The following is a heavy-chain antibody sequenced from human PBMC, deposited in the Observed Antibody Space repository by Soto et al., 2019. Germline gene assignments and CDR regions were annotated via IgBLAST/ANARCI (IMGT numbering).Heavy chain of an antibody. J-gene: IGHJ4*02. Sequence: EVQLLESGGGLVQPGGSLRLSCAASGFTFSSYAMSWVRQAPGMGLEWVSAISGSGGSTYYADSVKGRFTISRDNSKNTLYLQMNSLRAEDTAVYYCAKGTYYDFWSGYSYYFDYWGQGTLVTVSS. CDR3: AKGTYYDFWSGYSYYFDY. CDR2: ISGSGGST. D-gene: IGHD3-3*01. CDR1: GFTFSSYA. V-gene: IGHV3-23*01.